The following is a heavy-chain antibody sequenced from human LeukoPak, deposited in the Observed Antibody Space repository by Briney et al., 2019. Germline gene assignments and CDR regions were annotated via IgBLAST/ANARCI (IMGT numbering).Heavy chain of an antibody. CDR3: ARERGVVVPAAMVDY. CDR1: GYTFTSYG. Sequence: GASVKVSCKASGYTFTSYGISWVRQAPGQGLEWMGWISAYNGDTNYAQKLQGRVTMTTDTSTSTAYMELRSLRSDDTAVYYCARERGVVVPAAMVDYWGQGTLVTVSS. D-gene: IGHD2-2*01. CDR2: ISAYNGDT. V-gene: IGHV1-18*01. J-gene: IGHJ4*02.